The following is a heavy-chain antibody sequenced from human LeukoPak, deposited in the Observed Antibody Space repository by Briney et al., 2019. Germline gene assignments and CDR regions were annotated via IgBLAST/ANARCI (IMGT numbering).Heavy chain of an antibody. D-gene: IGHD2-21*02. J-gene: IGHJ5*02. CDR1: GGSISSSSYY. CDR3: ASSRPGGDPGNNWFDP. V-gene: IGHV4-39*01. CDR2: IYYSGST. Sequence: SETLSLTCTVSGGSISSSSYYWGWIRQTPGKGLEWIGSIYYSGSTYYNPSLKSRVTISVDTSRNQFSLKLSSVTAADTAVYYCASSRPGGDPGNNWFDPWGQGTLVTVSA.